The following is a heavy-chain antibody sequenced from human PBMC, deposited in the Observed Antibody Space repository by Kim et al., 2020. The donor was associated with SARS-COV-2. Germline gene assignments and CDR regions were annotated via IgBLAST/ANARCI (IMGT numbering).Heavy chain of an antibody. CDR3: ARGAVAGAVGWFDP. J-gene: IGHJ5*02. CDR1: GYTFTGYY. D-gene: IGHD6-19*01. CDR2: INPNSGGT. Sequence: ASVKVSCKASGYTFTGYYMHWVRQAPGQGLEWMGWINPNSGGTNYAQKFQGRVTMTRDTSISTAYMELSRLRSDDTAVYYCARGAVAGAVGWFDPWGQGTRVTVSS. V-gene: IGHV1-2*02.